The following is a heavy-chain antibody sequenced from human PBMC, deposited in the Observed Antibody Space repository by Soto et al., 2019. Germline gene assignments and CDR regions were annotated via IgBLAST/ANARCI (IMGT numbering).Heavy chain of an antibody. CDR3: ARDQEVNYADYGGSDYYYGMDV. J-gene: IGHJ6*02. CDR1: GVSISSGGYY. D-gene: IGHD4-17*01. CDR2: IYHSGSA. Sequence: SETLSLTCTASGVSISSGGYYWTWIRHNPGKGLEWIGYIYHSGSAYYNPSLKSRVTISVDTSKNQFSLKLSSVTAADTAVYYCARDQEVNYADYGGSDYYYGMDVWGQGTTVTV. V-gene: IGHV4-31*03.